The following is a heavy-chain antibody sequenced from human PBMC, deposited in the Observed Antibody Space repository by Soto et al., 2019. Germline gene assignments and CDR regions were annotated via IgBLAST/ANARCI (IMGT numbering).Heavy chain of an antibody. V-gene: IGHV1-3*01. D-gene: IGHD5-18*01. J-gene: IGHJ5*02. CDR2: INAGNGNT. CDR1: GYTFTSYA. CDR3: ARGLSDTAMEVSYNCFDP. Sequence: ASVEVSWKASGYTFTSYAMHWVRQAPGQRLEGMGWINAGNGNTKYSQKFQGRVTITRDTSASTAYMELSSLRSEDTAVYYCARGLSDTAMEVSYNCFDPWGQGTLVTVSS.